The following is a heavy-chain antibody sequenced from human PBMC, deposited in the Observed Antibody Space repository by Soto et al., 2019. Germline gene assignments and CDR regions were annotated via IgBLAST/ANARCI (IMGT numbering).Heavy chain of an antibody. J-gene: IGHJ6*02. CDR1: GGSISSSSYY. Sequence: SETLSLTCTVSGGSISSSSYYWGWIRQPPGKGLEWIGSIYYSGSTYYNPSLKSRVTISVDTSKNQFSLKLSSVTAADTAVYYCARVRTWLYYYGSGSYYYYGMDVWGQGTTVTVSS. D-gene: IGHD3-10*01. CDR2: IYYSGST. CDR3: ARVRTWLYYYGSGSYYYYGMDV. V-gene: IGHV4-39*01.